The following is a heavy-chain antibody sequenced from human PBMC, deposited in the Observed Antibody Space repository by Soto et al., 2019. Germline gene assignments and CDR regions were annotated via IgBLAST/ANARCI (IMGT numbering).Heavy chain of an antibody. CDR3: ARNAIAAAPDNYYYYGMDV. Sequence: GESLKISCKGSGYSFTSYWIGWVRQMPGKGLEWMGIIYPGDSDTRYSPSFQGQVTISADKSISTAYLQWSSLKASDTAMYYCARNAIAAAPDNYYYYGMDVWGQGTTVTVSS. J-gene: IGHJ6*02. CDR1: GYSFTSYW. D-gene: IGHD6-13*01. CDR2: IYPGDSDT. V-gene: IGHV5-51*01.